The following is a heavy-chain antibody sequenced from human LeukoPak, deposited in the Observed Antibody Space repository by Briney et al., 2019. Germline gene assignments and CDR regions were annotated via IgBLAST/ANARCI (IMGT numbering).Heavy chain of an antibody. CDR2: ISYDGSNK. D-gene: IGHD6-13*01. CDR3: SRVAAYFDY. CDR1: GFTFSSYA. J-gene: IGHJ4*02. V-gene: IGHV3-30-3*01. Sequence: GGSLSLSCAASGFTFSSYAMHWVRQAPGKGLEWVAVISYDGSNKYYADSVKGRFTISRDNSKNTLYLQMNSLRAEDTAVYYCSRVAAYFDYWGQGTLVTVSS.